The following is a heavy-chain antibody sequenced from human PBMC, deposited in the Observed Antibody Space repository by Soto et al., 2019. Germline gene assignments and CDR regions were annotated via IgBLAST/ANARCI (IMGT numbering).Heavy chain of an antibody. V-gene: IGHV4-30-4*01. J-gene: IGHJ4*02. Sequence: SETLSLTCTVSGGSISSDDYYWSWIRQPPGKGLEWIGYIYYSGSTYYNPSLKSRVTISVDTSKNQFSLKLSSVTAADTAVYYCAREGPKRNYYDSSGSFDYWGQGTLVTVSS. CDR2: IYYSGST. CDR1: GGSISSDDYY. CDR3: AREGPKRNYYDSSGSFDY. D-gene: IGHD3-22*01.